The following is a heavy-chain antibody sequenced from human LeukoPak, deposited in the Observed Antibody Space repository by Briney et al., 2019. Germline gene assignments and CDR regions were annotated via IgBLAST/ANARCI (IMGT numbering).Heavy chain of an antibody. J-gene: IGHJ4*02. V-gene: IGHV3-23*01. CDR1: GLTLSNYD. D-gene: IGHD6-6*01. CDR3: AKNLPDASSYFAF. CDR2: IGSGGYR. Sequence: PGGSLRLSCVASGLTLSNYDTTWVRQAPGKGPEYVSSIGSGGYRFYGGSVKGRFSISRDNSQNTVYLQMNSLRGGDTAIYYCAKNLPDASSYFAFWRQGILVTVSS.